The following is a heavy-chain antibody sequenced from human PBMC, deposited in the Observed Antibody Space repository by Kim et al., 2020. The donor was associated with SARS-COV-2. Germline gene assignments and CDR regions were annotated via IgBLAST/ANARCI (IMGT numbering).Heavy chain of an antibody. V-gene: IGHV4-59*01. Sequence: TPSPKSRVTISVDPSKNQCSMGLSSVTAADTALYYCARTSGSGSRYFDYWGQGALVTVSS. J-gene: IGHJ4*02. CDR3: ARTSGSGSRYFDY. D-gene: IGHD3-10*01.